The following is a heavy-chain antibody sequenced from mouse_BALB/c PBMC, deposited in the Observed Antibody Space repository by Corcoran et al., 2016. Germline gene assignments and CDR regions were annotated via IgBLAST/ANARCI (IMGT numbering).Heavy chain of an antibody. Sequence: QVQLQQSGPELVKPGASVRMSCKASGYTFPDYVISWVKQRTGQGLEWIGEIYPGSGSTYYNEKFKGKSTLTADKSSNTAYMQLSSLASEDSAGYFCARSGEYYYGSSYLYAMDYWGQGTSVTVSS. CDR2: IYPGSGST. D-gene: IGHD1-1*01. J-gene: IGHJ4*01. CDR3: ARSGEYYYGSSYLYAMDY. V-gene: IGHV1-81*01. CDR1: GYTFPDYV.